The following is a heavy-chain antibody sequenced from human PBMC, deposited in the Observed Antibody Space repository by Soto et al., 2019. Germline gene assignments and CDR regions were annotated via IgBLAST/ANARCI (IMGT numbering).Heavy chain of an antibody. CDR1: GGSFSGYY. D-gene: IGHD6-13*01. Sequence: PSETLSLTCVVYGGSFSGYYWSWIRQPPGKGLEWIGEINHSGSTNYNPSLRSRVTISVDTSKNQFSLKLSSVTAADTAVYYCARGRDSSSWATYYYYYCGMDVWGQGTTVTVSS. J-gene: IGHJ6*02. V-gene: IGHV4-34*01. CDR2: INHSGST. CDR3: ARGRDSSSWATYYYYYCGMDV.